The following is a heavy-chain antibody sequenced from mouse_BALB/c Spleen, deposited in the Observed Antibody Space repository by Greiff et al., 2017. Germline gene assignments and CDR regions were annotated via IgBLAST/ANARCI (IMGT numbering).Heavy chain of an antibody. D-gene: IGHD2-14*01. CDR3: ARGEVRREAMDY. V-gene: IGHV5-6-2*01. J-gene: IGHJ4*01. CDR1: GFTFSSYY. Sequence: EVQVVESGGGLVKLGGSLKLSCAASGFTFSSYYMSWVRQTPEKRLELVAAINSNGGSTYYPDTVKGRFTISRDNAKNTLYLQMSSLKSEDTALYYCARGEVRREAMDYWGQGTSVTVSS. CDR2: INSNGGST.